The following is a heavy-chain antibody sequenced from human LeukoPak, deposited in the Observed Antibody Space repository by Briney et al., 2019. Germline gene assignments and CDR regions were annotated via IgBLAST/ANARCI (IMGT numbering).Heavy chain of an antibody. CDR1: GFTFSDYY. V-gene: IGHV3-11*01. D-gene: IGHD3-10*02. CDR3: AKELDTMFFDY. Sequence: GGSLRLSCAASGFTFSDYYMSWIRQAPGKGLEWISYISYNGRTIHYADSVRGRFTISRDSGRKSVYLQMNSLTTDDTAFYFCAKELDTMFFDYWGQGALVTVPS. CDR2: ISYNGRTI. J-gene: IGHJ4*02.